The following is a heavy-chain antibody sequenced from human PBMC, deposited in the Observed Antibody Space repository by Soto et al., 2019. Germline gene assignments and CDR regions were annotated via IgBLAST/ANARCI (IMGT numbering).Heavy chain of an antibody. V-gene: IGHV3-23*01. CDR1: GFTFSSYS. Sequence: GGSLRLSCAASGFTFSSYSMSWVRQAPGKGLEWVSAISGSGGSTYYADSVKGRFTISRDNSKNTLYLQMNSLRAEDTAVYYCANSDYGDYEAYWGQGTLVTVSS. J-gene: IGHJ4*02. D-gene: IGHD4-17*01. CDR3: ANSDYGDYEAY. CDR2: ISGSGGST.